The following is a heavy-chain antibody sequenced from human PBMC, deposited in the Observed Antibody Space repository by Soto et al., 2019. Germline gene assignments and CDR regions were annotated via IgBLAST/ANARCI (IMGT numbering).Heavy chain of an antibody. CDR1: GVSISSDDYY. V-gene: IGHV4-30-4*01. CDR2: MFYSGNT. Sequence: QVQLQESGPGLVKPSQTLSLTCSVSGVSISSDDYYWSWIRQPPGRGLEWIGFMFYSGNTFYNPYLISRASISVETSKNQFYLNLTSGTDADTAVYYCVREGTNISHHGYIMAAGRFDYWGQGALVTVSS. CDR3: VREGTNISHHGYIMAAGRFDY. J-gene: IGHJ4*02. D-gene: IGHD6-13*01.